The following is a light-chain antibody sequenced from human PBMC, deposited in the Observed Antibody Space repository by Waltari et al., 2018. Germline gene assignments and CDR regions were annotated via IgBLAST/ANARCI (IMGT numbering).Light chain of an antibody. J-gene: IGLJ2*01. V-gene: IGLV2-11*01. CDR1: SSVLGV. CDR2: DGT. CDR3: SSYAGSYTLDVV. Sequence: QSALTQPRSVSGSPGQSVTISCTGISSVLGVSWYQQHPPKAPKLMIYDGTKRPSGVPDRFSGSKSGNTASLTISGLQAEDEADYYCSSYAGSYTLDVVFGGGTKVTVL.